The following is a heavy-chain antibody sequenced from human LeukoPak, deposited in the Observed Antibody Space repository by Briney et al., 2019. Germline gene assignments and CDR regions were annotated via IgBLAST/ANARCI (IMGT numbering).Heavy chain of an antibody. V-gene: IGHV3-53*01. CDR2: IYSDGSP. CDR3: ARYSSSWLFDP. CDR1: GFTVSSNY. J-gene: IGHJ5*02. Sequence: GGSLRLSCAASGFTVSSNYMSWVRQGPGKGLEWVSLIYSDGSPFYADSVKGRFTISRDNSKNTLYLQMNSLRAEDTAVYYCARYSSSWLFDPWGQGTLVTVSS. D-gene: IGHD6-13*01.